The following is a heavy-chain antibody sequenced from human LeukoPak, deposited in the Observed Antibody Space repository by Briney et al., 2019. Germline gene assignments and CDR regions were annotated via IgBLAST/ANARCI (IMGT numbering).Heavy chain of an antibody. CDR2: ISSSSTYI. CDR3: ARDKIVGATKLDY. Sequence: GGSLRLSCAASGFTFSSYSINWVRQAPGKGLEWVSSISSSSTYIYYADSVKGRFTISRDNAKNSLYLQMNSLRAEDTAVYYCARDKIVGATKLDYWGQGTLVSVSS. J-gene: IGHJ4*02. D-gene: IGHD1-26*01. CDR1: GFTFSSYS. V-gene: IGHV3-21*01.